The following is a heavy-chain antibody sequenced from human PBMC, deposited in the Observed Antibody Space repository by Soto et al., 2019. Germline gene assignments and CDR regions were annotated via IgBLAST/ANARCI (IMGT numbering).Heavy chain of an antibody. CDR1: GFTFKNFA. V-gene: IGHV3-23*01. CDR2: VNGRGDSA. Sequence: GGSLRLSCAASGFTFKNFAMSWVRQAPGKGLEWVSAVNGRGDSAFYADSVRGRFTISRDNAVNTVYLQMNSLRVEDTAIYHCASARCSSACYLIDYWGLGTLVTVSS. D-gene: IGHD2-21*02. CDR3: ASARCSSACYLIDY. J-gene: IGHJ4*02.